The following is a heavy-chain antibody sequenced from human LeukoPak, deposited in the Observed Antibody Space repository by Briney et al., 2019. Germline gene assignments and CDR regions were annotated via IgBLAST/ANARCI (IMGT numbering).Heavy chain of an antibody. CDR1: GYSFTSYW. CDR2: IYPGDSDT. J-gene: IGHJ4*02. D-gene: IGHD3-22*01. V-gene: IGHV5-51*01. Sequence: GESLKISCKGSGYSFTSYWIGWVRQMPGKGLEWMGVIYPGDSDTRYSPSFQGQVTISADKSISTAYLQWSSLKASDTAMYYCARTWARASYYDTGGDGDFWGQGTLVTVSS. CDR3: ARTWARASYYDTGGDGDF.